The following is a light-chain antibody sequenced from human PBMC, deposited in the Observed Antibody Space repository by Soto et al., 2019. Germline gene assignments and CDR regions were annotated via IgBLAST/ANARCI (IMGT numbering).Light chain of an antibody. CDR1: QGISSA. J-gene: IGKJ5*01. CDR2: DAA. V-gene: IGKV1D-13*01. Sequence: AIQLTQSPSSLSASVGDRVTITCRASQGISSALAWYQQKPGKAPKLLIYDAASLESGVPSRFSGSGSGTAFTLTISCLQPEDFATYYCQQFNNYLITFGQGTRLEIQ. CDR3: QQFNNYLIT.